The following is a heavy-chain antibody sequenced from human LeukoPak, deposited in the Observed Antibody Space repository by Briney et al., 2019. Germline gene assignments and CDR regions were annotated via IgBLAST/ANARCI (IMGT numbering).Heavy chain of an antibody. Sequence: GGSLRLSCAASGFTFSSYSMNWVRQAPGKGLEWVSSISSSSSYIYYADSVKGRFTISRDNAKNSLYLQMNSLRAEDTAVYYCARDLIPYYDILTGYYPFDALDYWGQGTPVTVSS. CDR1: GFTFSSYS. CDR3: ARDLIPYYDILTGYYPFDALDY. CDR2: ISSSSSYI. V-gene: IGHV3-21*01. D-gene: IGHD3-9*01. J-gene: IGHJ4*02.